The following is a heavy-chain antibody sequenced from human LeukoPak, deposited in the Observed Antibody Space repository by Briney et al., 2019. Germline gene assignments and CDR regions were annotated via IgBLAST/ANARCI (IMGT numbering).Heavy chain of an antibody. D-gene: IGHD3-22*01. CDR1: TVSISTYY. J-gene: IGHJ5*02. CDR2: NYFSGST. V-gene: IGHV4-59*01. CDR3: ARDYYDSSGYFNNWFDP. Sequence: SETLSLTCTVSTVSISTYYWSWIRQPPGKGLEWIGYNYFSGSTNYNPSLKSRVTISVDTSKNQFSLKLSSVTAADTAVYYCARDYYDSSGYFNNWFDPWGQGILVTVSS.